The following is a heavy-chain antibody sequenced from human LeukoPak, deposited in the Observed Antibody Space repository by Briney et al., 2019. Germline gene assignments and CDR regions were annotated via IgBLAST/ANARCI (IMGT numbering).Heavy chain of an antibody. Sequence: PGESLRLSCAASGFTFSSYWMSWVRQAPGKGLEWVANIKQDGSEKYYVDSVKGRFTISRDNAKNSLYLQMNSLRAEDTAVYYCARSTSSGWYSVSDAFDIWGQGTMVTVSS. CDR2: IKQDGSEK. J-gene: IGHJ3*02. CDR3: ARSTSSGWYSVSDAFDI. V-gene: IGHV3-7*01. D-gene: IGHD6-13*01. CDR1: GFTFSSYW.